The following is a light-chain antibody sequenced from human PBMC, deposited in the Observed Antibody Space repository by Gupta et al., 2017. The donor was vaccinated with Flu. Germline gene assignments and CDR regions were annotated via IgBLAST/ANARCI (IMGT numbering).Light chain of an antibody. J-gene: IGKJ1*01. CDR3: QQYGSSPWT. V-gene: IGKV3-20*01. CDR1: QSLSSSY. CDR2: GAS. Sequence: EIVLTQSPDTLSLSPGERATLSCRARQSLSSSYLGWYQQKPGQAPRFLIYGASNRATGVPDRFSDSGSGTEFNLTISSREPEDFAMYYCQQYGSSPWTFGQGTKVEIK.